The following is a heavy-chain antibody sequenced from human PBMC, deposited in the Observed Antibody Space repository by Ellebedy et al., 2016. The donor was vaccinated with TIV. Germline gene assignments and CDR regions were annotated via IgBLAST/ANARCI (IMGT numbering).Heavy chain of an antibody. J-gene: IGHJ5*02. CDR3: ATVLGEGS. Sequence: GGSLRLXXAASGFTFSSYAMHWVRQAPGKGLEWVAVISYDGSNKYYADSVKGRFTISRDNSKNTLYLQMNSLRAEDAAVYYCATVLGEGSWGQGTLVTVSS. CDR2: ISYDGSNK. D-gene: IGHD3-10*01. V-gene: IGHV3-30-3*01. CDR1: GFTFSSYA.